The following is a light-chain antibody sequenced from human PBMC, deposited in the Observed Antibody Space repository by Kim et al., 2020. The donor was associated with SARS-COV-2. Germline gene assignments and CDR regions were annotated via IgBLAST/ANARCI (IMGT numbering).Light chain of an antibody. CDR1: QSVSSY. CDR3: QQRSNWPPT. V-gene: IGKV3-11*01. CDR2: DAS. J-gene: IGKJ1*01. Sequence: EIVMTQFPATLSVSLGERATLSCRASQSVSSYLAWYQQKPGQAPRLLIYDASNRATGIPARFSGSGSGTDFTLTISSLEPEDFAVYYCQQRSNWPPTFGQGTKVDIK.